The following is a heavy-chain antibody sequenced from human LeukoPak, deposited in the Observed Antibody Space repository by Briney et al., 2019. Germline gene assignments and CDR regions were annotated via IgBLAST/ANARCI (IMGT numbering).Heavy chain of an antibody. CDR1: GGSISSSNW. Sequence: SETLSLTCAVSGGSISSSNWWSWVRQPPGKGLEWIGEIYHSGSTNYNPSLKSRVTISVDKSKNQFSLKLSSVAAADTAVYYCARVSSGATTVDYWGQGTLVTVSS. J-gene: IGHJ4*02. V-gene: IGHV4-4*02. D-gene: IGHD1-26*01. CDR2: IYHSGST. CDR3: ARVSSGATTVDY.